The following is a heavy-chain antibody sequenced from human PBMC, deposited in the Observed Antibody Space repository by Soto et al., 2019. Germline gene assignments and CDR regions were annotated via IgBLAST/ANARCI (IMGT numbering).Heavy chain of an antibody. V-gene: IGHV4-34*01. CDR1: GGSFSGYY. D-gene: IGHD3-10*01. J-gene: IGHJ4*02. Sequence: QVQLQQWGAGLLKPSETLSLTCAVYGGSFSGYYWSWIRQPPGKGLEWIGEINHSGSTNYNPSLKSRVTISVDTSKNQFSLKLSSVTAADTAVYYCARDRVHRYGSGSYRLGYWGQGTLVTVSS. CDR3: ARDRVHRYGSGSYRLGY. CDR2: INHSGST.